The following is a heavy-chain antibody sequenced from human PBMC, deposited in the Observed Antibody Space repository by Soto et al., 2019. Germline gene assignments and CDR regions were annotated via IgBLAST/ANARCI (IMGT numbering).Heavy chain of an antibody. CDR1: RFTFNDYA. CDR2: ISGGGDTT. J-gene: IGHJ4*02. CDR3: AKGRGGSGSLTPRVDF. V-gene: IGHV3-23*01. Sequence: EVQLLESGGGLVQPGGSLRLSCAASRFTFNDYAMTWVRQAPGKGLEWVSAISGGGDTTSYADSVKGRFTVSRDGSKNTRYLQMSSLRAEDTALYYCAKGRGGSGSLTPRVDFWGQGTLVTVSS. D-gene: IGHD3-10*01.